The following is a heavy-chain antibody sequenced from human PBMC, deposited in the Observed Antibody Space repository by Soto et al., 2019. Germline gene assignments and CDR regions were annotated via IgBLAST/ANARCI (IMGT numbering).Heavy chain of an antibody. J-gene: IGHJ6*03. CDR1: GGSISSYY. D-gene: IGHD2-2*01. CDR2: IYYSGST. V-gene: IGHV4-59*08. Sequence: TSETLSLTCTFSGGSISSYYWSWIRQPPGKGLEWIGYIYYSGSTNYNPSLKSRVTISVDTSKNQFSLKLSSVTAADTAVYYCARHSRFYYMDVWGKGTTVTVSS. CDR3: ARHSRFYYMDV.